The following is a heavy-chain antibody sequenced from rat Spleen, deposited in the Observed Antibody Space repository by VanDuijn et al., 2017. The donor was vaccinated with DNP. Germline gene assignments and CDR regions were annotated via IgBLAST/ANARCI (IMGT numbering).Heavy chain of an antibody. J-gene: IGHJ2*01. D-gene: IGHD1-11*01. CDR1: GFAFTNYD. CDR2: ISSNGGST. CDR3: ARQDYGGYSY. Sequence: EVQLVESGGGLVQPGRSLKLSCAASGFAFTNYDMAWVRQAPTKGLEWVAAISSNGGSTYYRDSVKGRFTISRDNAKSTLYLQRDSLRSEDTATYYCARQDYGGYSYWGQGVMVTVSS. V-gene: IGHV5-25*01.